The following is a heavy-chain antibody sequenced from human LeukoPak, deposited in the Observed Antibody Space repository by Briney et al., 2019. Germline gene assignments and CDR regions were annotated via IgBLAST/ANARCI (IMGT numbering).Heavy chain of an antibody. Sequence: SETLSLTCTVSDGSISSYYWSWIRQPPGKGLEWIGYIYYSGSTNYNPSLKSRVTISVDTSKNQFSLKLSSVTAADTAVYYCASQGITGTTPWFDPWGQGTLVTVSS. CDR1: DGSISSYY. D-gene: IGHD1-20*01. J-gene: IGHJ5*02. V-gene: IGHV4-59*08. CDR3: ASQGITGTTPWFDP. CDR2: IYYSGST.